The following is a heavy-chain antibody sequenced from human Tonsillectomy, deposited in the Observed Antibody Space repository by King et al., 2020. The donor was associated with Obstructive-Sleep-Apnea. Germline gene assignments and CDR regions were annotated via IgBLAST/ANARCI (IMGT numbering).Heavy chain of an antibody. J-gene: IGHJ4*02. CDR2: IYYSWST. CDR3: ARPADVDTAMGPFDY. Sequence: QLQESGPGLVKPSETLSLTCTVSGGSISNYYWSWIRQPPGKGLEWIAYIYYSWSTYYNPPLKSRVSISVYSSKNQFSLKLSSVTAADTAVYYCARPADVDTAMGPFDYWGQGTLVTVSS. D-gene: IGHD5-18*01. CDR1: GGSISNYY. V-gene: IGHV4-59*08.